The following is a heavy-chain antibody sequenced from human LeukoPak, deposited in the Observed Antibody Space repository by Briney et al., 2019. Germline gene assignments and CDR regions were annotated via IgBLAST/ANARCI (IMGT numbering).Heavy chain of an antibody. D-gene: IGHD6-13*01. J-gene: IGHJ5*02. V-gene: IGHV4-31*03. CDR2: IYYSGST. CDR3: ARVDAAAGTSRRLGWFDP. Sequence: PSETLSLTCTVSGGSISNGAYYWSWIRQHPVKGLEWIGYIYYSGSTYSNPSLKSRVSVSVDTSKNQFSLRLNSVTAADTAVYHCARVDAAAGTSRRLGWFDPWGQGTLVTVSS. CDR1: GGSISNGAYY.